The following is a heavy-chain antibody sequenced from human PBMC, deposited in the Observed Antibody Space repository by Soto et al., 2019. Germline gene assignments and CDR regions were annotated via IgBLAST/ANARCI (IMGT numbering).Heavy chain of an antibody. D-gene: IGHD6-19*01. V-gene: IGHV3-30*04. J-gene: IGHJ3*02. CDR2: ISYDGRKK. Sequence: QVQLVESGGGVVQPGRSLRLSCAASGFTFSSYAMHWVRQAPGKGLEWVAVISYDGRKKYYADSVKGRFTISTDNSKNTPYLQMNSLRAEDTAVYYCARATSGWYKEAYDIWGQATMVTVSS. CDR3: ARATSGWYKEAYDI. CDR1: GFTFSSYA.